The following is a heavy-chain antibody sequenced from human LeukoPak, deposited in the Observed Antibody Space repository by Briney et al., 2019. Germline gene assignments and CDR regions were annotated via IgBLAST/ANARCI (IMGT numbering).Heavy chain of an antibody. CDR1: GFTFSSYS. D-gene: IGHD3-22*01. V-gene: IGHV3-21*01. Sequence: GGSLRLSCAASGFTFSSYSMNWVRQAPGKGLEWVSSISSSSSYIYYADSVKGRFAISRDNAKNSLYLQMNSLRAEDTAVYYCARDHDSSVRGFDYWGQGTLVTVSS. J-gene: IGHJ4*02. CDR3: ARDHDSSVRGFDY. CDR2: ISSSSSYI.